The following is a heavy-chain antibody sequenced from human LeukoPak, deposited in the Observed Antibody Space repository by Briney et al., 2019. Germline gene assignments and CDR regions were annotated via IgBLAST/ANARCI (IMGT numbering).Heavy chain of an antibody. Sequence: ASVKVSCKVSGYTLTELSMHWVRQAPGKGLQWMGGFDPEDGETIYAQKFQGRVTMTEDTSTDTAYMELSSLGSEDTAVYYCATVGLICSSTSCYFDYWGQGTLVTVSS. V-gene: IGHV1-24*01. J-gene: IGHJ4*02. CDR2: FDPEDGET. D-gene: IGHD2-2*01. CDR1: GYTLTELS. CDR3: ATVGLICSSTSCYFDY.